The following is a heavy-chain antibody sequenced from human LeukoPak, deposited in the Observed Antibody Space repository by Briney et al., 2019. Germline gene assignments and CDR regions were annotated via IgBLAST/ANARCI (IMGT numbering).Heavy chain of an antibody. Sequence: GGSLRLSCAASGFTFTSYGMNWVRQVPGKGLEWVSYISSRGSTIYYADSVKGRFTTSRDNAKNSLYLQMSGLRAEDTAVYYCARDRSSGYYGSNDYWGQGTLVTVSS. CDR1: GFTFTSYG. V-gene: IGHV3-48*03. CDR3: ARDRSSGYYGSNDY. J-gene: IGHJ4*02. D-gene: IGHD6-19*01. CDR2: ISSRGSTI.